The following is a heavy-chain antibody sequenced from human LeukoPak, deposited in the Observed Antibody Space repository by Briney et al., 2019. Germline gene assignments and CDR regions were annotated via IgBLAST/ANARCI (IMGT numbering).Heavy chain of an antibody. CDR3: ARDGGYCRGGSCYGY. CDR2: IYSNGDT. D-gene: IGHD2-15*01. J-gene: IGHJ4*02. CDR1: GGSISGYY. V-gene: IGHV4-4*07. Sequence: SETLSLTCTVSGGSISGYYWSWIRQPAGQGLEWIGRIYSNGDTRYNPSLKSRVTMSVDTSKNQLSLKLGPVTAADTAVYYCARDGGYCRGGSCYGYWGQGTLVTVSS.